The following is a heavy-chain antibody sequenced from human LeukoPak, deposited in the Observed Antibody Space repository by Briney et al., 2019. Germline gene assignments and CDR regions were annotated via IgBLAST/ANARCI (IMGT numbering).Heavy chain of an antibody. V-gene: IGHV3-33*01. CDR2: IWYDGSNK. CDR3: VRDVALTGTTRGGFDP. D-gene: IGHD1-20*01. CDR1: GFTFSSYG. J-gene: IGHJ5*02. Sequence: GGSLRLSCAASGFTFSSYGMHWVRQAPGKGLEWVAVIWYDGSNKYYADSVKGRFTISRDNSKNTLYLQMNSLRAEDTAVYYCVRDVALTGTTRGGFDPWGQGTLVTVSS.